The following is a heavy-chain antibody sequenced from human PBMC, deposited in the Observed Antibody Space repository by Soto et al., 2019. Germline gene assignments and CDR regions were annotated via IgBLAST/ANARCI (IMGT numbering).Heavy chain of an antibody. J-gene: IGHJ4*02. Sequence: QVQLVESGGGVVQPGRSLRLSCAASGFTFSNYGMHWVRQPPGKGLEWVAALSYDGSNEYYADSVKGRFSISRDNSRNTLYLQMSSLRAEDTAVYFCAKDVIARYWSGYYAFDYWGQGTLVTVSS. CDR3: AKDVIARYWSGYYAFDY. CDR2: LSYDGSNE. V-gene: IGHV3-30*18. D-gene: IGHD3-3*01. CDR1: GFTFSNYG.